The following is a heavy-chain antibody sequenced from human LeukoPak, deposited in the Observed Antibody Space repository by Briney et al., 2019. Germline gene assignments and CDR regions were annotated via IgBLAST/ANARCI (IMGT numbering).Heavy chain of an antibody. J-gene: IGHJ4*02. Sequence: GGSLRLSCAAFGFTFSSYAMSWVRQAPGKGLEWVSAISGSGGSTYYADSVKGRFTISRDNSKNTLYLQMNSLRAEDTAVYYCAKTGPQWFGELLAYFDYWGQGTLVTVSS. V-gene: IGHV3-23*01. D-gene: IGHD3-10*01. CDR1: GFTFSSYA. CDR3: AKTGPQWFGELLAYFDY. CDR2: ISGSGGST.